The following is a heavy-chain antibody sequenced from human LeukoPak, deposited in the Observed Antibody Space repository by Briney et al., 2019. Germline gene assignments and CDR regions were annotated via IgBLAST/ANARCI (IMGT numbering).Heavy chain of an antibody. CDR2: IKQDGSEK. V-gene: IGHV3-7*05. J-gene: IGHJ4*02. Sequence: GGSLRLSCATSGFTFASYGMSWVRQAPGKGLEWVANIKQDGSEKYYVDSVKGRFTISRDNAKNSLYLQMNSLRAEDTAVYYCARDQRYCGSSSSPWEPFDYSGQGTLVTVSS. D-gene: IGHD2-2*01. CDR1: GFTFASYG. CDR3: ARDQRYCGSSSSPWEPFDY.